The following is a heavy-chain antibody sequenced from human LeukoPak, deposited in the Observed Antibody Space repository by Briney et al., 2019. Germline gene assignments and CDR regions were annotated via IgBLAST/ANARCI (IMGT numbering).Heavy chain of an antibody. Sequence: SETLSLTCLLSGGSIGPYYWSWIRQAAGKGPEWIGRIYTTGTADYNPSLKSRVTMSVDTSKNQFSLKLSSVTAADTAAYYCARVGFDVPAGLYYYYYMDVWGKGTTVTVSS. J-gene: IGHJ6*03. D-gene: IGHD2-2*01. CDR1: GGSIGPYY. CDR2: IYTTGTA. CDR3: ARVGFDVPAGLYYYYYMDV. V-gene: IGHV4-4*07.